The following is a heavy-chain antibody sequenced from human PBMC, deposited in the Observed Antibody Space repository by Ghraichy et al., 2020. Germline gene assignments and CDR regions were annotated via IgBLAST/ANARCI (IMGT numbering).Heavy chain of an antibody. CDR1: GFTFRSSA. Sequence: GESLNISCAASGFTFRSSAMNWVRQVPGKGLEWVSGISDSIGSTYYADSVKGRFTISRDNSKNTLYLQMNSLRAEDTAVYYCAKDREIPAAYYFDYWGQGTLVTVSS. J-gene: IGHJ4*02. D-gene: IGHD2-2*01. CDR3: AKDREIPAAYYFDY. V-gene: IGHV3-23*01. CDR2: ISDSIGST.